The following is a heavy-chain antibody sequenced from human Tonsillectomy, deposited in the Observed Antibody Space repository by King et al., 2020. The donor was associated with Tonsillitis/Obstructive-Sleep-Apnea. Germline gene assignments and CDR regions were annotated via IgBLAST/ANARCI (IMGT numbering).Heavy chain of an antibody. CDR2: INAGNGNT. J-gene: IGHJ4*02. CDR3: ASDIVRDYDFWSGYYTPYYFDY. CDR1: GYTFTSYA. D-gene: IGHD3-3*01. V-gene: IGHV1-3*01. Sequence: VQLVQSGAEVKKPGASVKVSCKASGYTFTSYAMHWVRQAPGQRLEWMGWINAGNGNTKYSQKFQGRVTITRDTSASTAYMELSSLRSEDTAVYYFASDIVRDYDFWSGYYTPYYFDYWGQGTLVTVSS.